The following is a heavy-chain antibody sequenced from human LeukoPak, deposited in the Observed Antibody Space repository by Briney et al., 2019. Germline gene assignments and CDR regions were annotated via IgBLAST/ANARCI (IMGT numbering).Heavy chain of an antibody. CDR1: GFPFTNTW. Sequence: GGSLRLSCATSGFPFTNTWMNWVRQAPGKGLEWVAVISYDGSNKYYADSVKGRFTISRDNSKNTLYLQMNSLRAEDTAVYYCVRKDDILTGTIPMWFDPWGQGTLVTVSS. CDR3: VRKDDILTGTIPMWFDP. CDR2: ISYDGSNK. J-gene: IGHJ5*02. V-gene: IGHV3-30*03. D-gene: IGHD3-9*01.